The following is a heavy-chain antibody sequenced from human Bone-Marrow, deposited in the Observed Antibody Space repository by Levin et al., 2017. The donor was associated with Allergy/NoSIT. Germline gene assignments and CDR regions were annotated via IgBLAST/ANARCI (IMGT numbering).Heavy chain of an antibody. D-gene: IGHD3-10*01. Sequence: SVKVSCKASGGTFSSYAISWVRQAPGQGLEWMGRIIPILGIANYAQKFQGRVTITADKSTSTAYMELSSLRSEDTAVYYCAREHIYGSGSYYPSGAFDIWGQGTMVTVSS. V-gene: IGHV1-69*04. J-gene: IGHJ3*02. CDR1: GGTFSSYA. CDR3: AREHIYGSGSYYPSGAFDI. CDR2: IIPILGIA.